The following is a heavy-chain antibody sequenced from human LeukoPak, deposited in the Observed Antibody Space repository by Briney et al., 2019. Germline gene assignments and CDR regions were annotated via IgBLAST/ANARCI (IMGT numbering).Heavy chain of an antibody. D-gene: IGHD3-3*01. V-gene: IGHV3-33*01. Sequence: GGSLRLSCAASGFTFSSYGMHWVRQAPGKGLEWVAVIWYDGSNKYYADSVKGRFTISRDNSKNTLYLQMNSLRAEDTAVYYCARAPSAIFGVVITLWGQGTLVTVSS. CDR1: GFTFSSYG. CDR3: ARAPSAIFGVVITL. CDR2: IWYDGSNK. J-gene: IGHJ4*02.